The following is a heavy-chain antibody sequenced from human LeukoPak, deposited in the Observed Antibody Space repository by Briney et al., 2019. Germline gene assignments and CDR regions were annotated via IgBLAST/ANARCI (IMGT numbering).Heavy chain of an antibody. D-gene: IGHD6-19*01. CDR1: GFTFNDSA. Sequence: GGSLRLSCAASGFTFNDSALHWVRQAPGKGLEWVGRIRSKVNSYATAYAASVKGRSTISRDDSKNTTYLQMNSLKTEDTAMYYYTRPGSQWLVLDYWGQGTLVTVSS. J-gene: IGHJ4*02. CDR3: TRPGSQWLVLDY. V-gene: IGHV3-73*01. CDR2: IRSKVNSYAT.